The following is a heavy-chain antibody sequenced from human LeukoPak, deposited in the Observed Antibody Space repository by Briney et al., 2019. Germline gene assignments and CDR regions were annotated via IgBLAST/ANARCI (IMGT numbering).Heavy chain of an antibody. Sequence: SETLSLTCTVSGDSISSGDYYWSWIRQPPGKGLEWIGNIYYSGSAYSSLKSRVTMSVDTSRNQFSLKLSSVTAADTAVYYCARPRYFYGDSGHTDIWGQGTMVTVSS. J-gene: IGHJ3*02. CDR2: IYYSGSA. V-gene: IGHV4-39*07. D-gene: IGHD3-22*01. CDR3: ARPRYFYGDSGHTDI. CDR1: GDSISSGDYY.